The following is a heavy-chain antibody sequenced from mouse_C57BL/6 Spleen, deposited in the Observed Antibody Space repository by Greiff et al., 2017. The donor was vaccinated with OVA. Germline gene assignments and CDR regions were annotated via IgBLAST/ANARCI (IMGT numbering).Heavy chain of an antibody. CDR1: GFTFSDYG. CDR3: ASPVRGSSHYAIDY. Sequence: EVQLVESGGGLVKPGGSLKLSCAASGFTFSDYGMHWVRQAPEKGLEWVAYISSGSSTIYYADTVKGRFTISRDNAKNTLFLQMTSLRSEDTAMYYCASPVRGSSHYAIDYWGQGTSVTVSS. D-gene: IGHD1-1*01. V-gene: IGHV5-17*01. CDR2: ISSGSSTI. J-gene: IGHJ4*01.